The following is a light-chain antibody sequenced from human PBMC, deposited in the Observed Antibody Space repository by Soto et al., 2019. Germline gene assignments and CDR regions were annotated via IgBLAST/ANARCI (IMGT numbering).Light chain of an antibody. V-gene: IGLV1-44*01. Sequence: QSVLTQPPSASGTPGQRVTISCSGNPSNIGSNPVNWFQLLPGTAPKLLIHSNNQRPSGVPDRFSGSKSGTSASLAITGLQSDDEADYYCSTWDDRLRGYVFGTGTKLTVL. CDR1: PSNIGSNP. CDR2: SNN. J-gene: IGLJ1*01. CDR3: STWDDRLRGYV.